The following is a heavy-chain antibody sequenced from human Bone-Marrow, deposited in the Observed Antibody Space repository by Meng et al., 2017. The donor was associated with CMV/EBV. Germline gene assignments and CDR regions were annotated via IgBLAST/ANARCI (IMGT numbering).Heavy chain of an antibody. CDR2: ISYDGSNK. CDR1: GFTFSDYY. Sequence: GESLKISCAASGFTFSDYYMSWIRQAPGKGLEWVAVISYDGSNKYYADSVKGRFTISRDNSKNTLYLQMNSLRAEDTAVYYCAREVMVPAASHSDAFDIWGQGTMVTVSS. CDR3: AREVMVPAASHSDAFDI. J-gene: IGHJ3*02. D-gene: IGHD2-2*01. V-gene: IGHV3-30*03.